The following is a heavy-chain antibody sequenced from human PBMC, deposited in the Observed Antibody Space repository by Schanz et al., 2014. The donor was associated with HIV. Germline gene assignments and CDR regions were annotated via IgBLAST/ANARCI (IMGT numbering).Heavy chain of an antibody. CDR3: AREKMDTGGLDV. CDR2: INTNGGGT. Sequence: QVQLVQSGPDVKKPGASVKVSCQASGYTFTSYSISWVRQAPGQGLEWMGVINTNGGGTSDTLQGRVIITRDTSTRTVYMYLSNLRFEDSAVYYCAREKMDTGGLDVWGQGTTVTVSS. CDR1: GYTFTSYS. J-gene: IGHJ6*02. V-gene: IGHV1-46*01.